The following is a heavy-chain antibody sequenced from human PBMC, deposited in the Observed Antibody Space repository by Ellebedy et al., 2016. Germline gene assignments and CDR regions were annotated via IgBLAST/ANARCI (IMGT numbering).Heavy chain of an antibody. D-gene: IGHD5-18*01. Sequence: ASVKVSCKSSGGTFSSYAISWVRQAPGQGLEWMGRINPSGGSTIYAQKFQGRVTMTRDTSTSTVYMELSSLRSEDTAVYYCARRGPGYNYGSGYFQHWGQGTLVTVSS. J-gene: IGHJ1*01. CDR2: INPSGGST. CDR3: ARRGPGYNYGSGYFQH. CDR1: GGTFSSYA. V-gene: IGHV1-46*01.